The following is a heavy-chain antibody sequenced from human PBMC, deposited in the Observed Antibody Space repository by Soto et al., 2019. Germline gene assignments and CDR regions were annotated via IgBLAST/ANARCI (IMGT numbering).Heavy chain of an antibody. CDR3: ATESSLFDY. CDR2: IRQDGSEK. J-gene: IGHJ4*02. CDR1: GFSFSKLW. V-gene: IGHV3-7*04. Sequence: PGGSLRLSCTASGFSFSKLWRSWVRQTPGKGLEWVANIRQDGSEKNYVDSVKGRFTISRDNSKNTLYLQMNSLRAEDTAVYYCATESSLFDYWGQGTLVTVSS.